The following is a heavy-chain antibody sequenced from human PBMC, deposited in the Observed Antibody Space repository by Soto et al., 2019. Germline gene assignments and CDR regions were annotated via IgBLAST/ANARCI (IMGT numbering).Heavy chain of an antibody. CDR3: ARDHEYYDYFWESYRSTPDYFAY. CDR2: INAGNGNT. J-gene: IGHJ4*02. V-gene: IGHV1-3*01. D-gene: IGHD3-16*02. CDR1: GYTFTSYA. Sequence: GASVKVSCKASGYTFTSYAMHWVRQAPGQRLEWMGWINAGNGNTKYSQKFQGRVTITRDTSASTAYMELSSLRSEDTAVYYCARDHEYYDYFWESYRSTPDYFAYWGQGTLVIVSS.